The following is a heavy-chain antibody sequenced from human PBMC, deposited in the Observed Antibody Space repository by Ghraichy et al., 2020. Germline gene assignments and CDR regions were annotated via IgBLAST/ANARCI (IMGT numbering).Heavy chain of an antibody. CDR3: ARVLRSWYGIDY. V-gene: IGHV3-7*01. J-gene: IGHJ4*02. CDR2: MKPDGSET. Sequence: GGSLRLSCAGSRFNFNDYWMSWVRQAPGKGLEWVANMKPDGSETYYVDSVKGRFIISRDNAKNSLYLQMNSLRGEDTAVYYCARVLRSWYGIDYWGQGTLVTVSS. D-gene: IGHD6-13*01. CDR1: RFNFNDYW.